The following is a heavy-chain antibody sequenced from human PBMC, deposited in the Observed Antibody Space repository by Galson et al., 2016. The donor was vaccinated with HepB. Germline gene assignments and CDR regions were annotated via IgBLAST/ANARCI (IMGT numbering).Heavy chain of an antibody. D-gene: IGHD6-19*01. CDR2: IWYDGETK. J-gene: IGHJ4*02. CDR1: GFSFSLCG. Sequence: SLRLSCAASGFSFSLCGMHWVRQAPGKGLEWVALIWYDGETKYSADSVKGRFTISRDNSDNTLYLHMDSLRAEDTAVYYCARARYSSSWFGDFDYWGQGTLVIVSS. V-gene: IGHV3-33*01. CDR3: ARARYSSSWFGDFDY.